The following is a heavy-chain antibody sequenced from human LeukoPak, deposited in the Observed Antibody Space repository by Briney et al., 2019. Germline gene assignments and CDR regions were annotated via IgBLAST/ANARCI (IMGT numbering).Heavy chain of an antibody. D-gene: IGHD2-15*01. CDR2: ISGSGGST. CDR1: GFTFSSYA. V-gene: IGHV3-23*01. CDR3: AKDGGFTLSSTSPKPFDY. J-gene: IGHJ4*02. Sequence: PGGSLRLSCAASGFTFSSYAMSWVRQAPGKGLEWVSAISGSGGSTYFADSVKGRFTISRDNSKNTLYLQMNSLRAEDTAVYYCAKDGGFTLSSTSPKPFDYWGQGTLVAVSS.